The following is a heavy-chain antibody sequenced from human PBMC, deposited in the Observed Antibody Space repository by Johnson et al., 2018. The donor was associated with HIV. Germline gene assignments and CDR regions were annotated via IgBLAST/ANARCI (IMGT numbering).Heavy chain of an antibody. V-gene: IGHV3-43D*03. CDR2: INWDGDST. CDR1: RFTFDDYA. J-gene: IGHJ3*02. Sequence: QLVESGGVVVHPGGSLRLSCETSRFTFDDYAMHWVRQAPGKGLEWVSLINWDGDSTYYADSVKGRFTISRDNSNNSLYLQMNSLRPEDTAVDYCAKEGVGRYGRGSDGFDIWGQGTMVTVSS. CDR3: AKEGVGRYGRGSDGFDI. D-gene: IGHD3-10*02.